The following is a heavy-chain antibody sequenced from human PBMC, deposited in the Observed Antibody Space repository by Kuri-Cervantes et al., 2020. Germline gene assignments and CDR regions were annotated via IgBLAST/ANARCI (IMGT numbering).Heavy chain of an antibody. CDR3: ARGWSARTSFLDY. CDR1: GFTFNSFW. CDR2: IKQDGSEK. Sequence: GESLKISCAASGFTFNSFWMSWVRQAPGKGLEWVANIKQDGSEKYYVDTVRGRFTISRDNAKNSLYLQMNSLRAEDTAVYYCARGWSARTSFLDYWGQGTLVTVSS. V-gene: IGHV3-7*01. J-gene: IGHJ4*02. D-gene: IGHD3-3*01.